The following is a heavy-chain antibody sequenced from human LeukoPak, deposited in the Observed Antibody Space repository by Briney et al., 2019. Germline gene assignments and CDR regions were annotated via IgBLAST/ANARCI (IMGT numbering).Heavy chain of an antibody. D-gene: IGHD3-22*01. CDR1: GGSISSGDYS. CDR2: VFQSGTT. V-gene: IGHV4-30-2*01. J-gene: IGHJ3*02. CDR3: ASHIDDYYDSSGYYGYAFDI. Sequence: SQTLSLTCAVSGGSISSGDYSWSWIRQPPGKGLEWIGFVFQSGTTYYNPSLKSRVIISVDKSKNQFSLKLTSVTAADTAVYYCASHIDDYYDSSGYYGYAFDIWGQGTMVTVSS.